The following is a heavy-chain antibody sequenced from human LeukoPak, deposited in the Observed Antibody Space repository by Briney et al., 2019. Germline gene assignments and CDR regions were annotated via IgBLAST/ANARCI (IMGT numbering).Heavy chain of an antibody. CDR1: GFTFSSYE. V-gene: IGHV3-48*03. J-gene: IGHJ5*02. Sequence: GGSLRLSCAASGFTFSSYEMNWVRQAPGKGLEWVSYISSSGTTIYYADSVKGRFTISRDNSKNTLYLQMNSLRAEDTAVYYCARESPYCSSTSCYKGFDPWGQGTLVTVSS. CDR2: ISSSGTTI. CDR3: ARESPYCSSTSCYKGFDP. D-gene: IGHD2-2*02.